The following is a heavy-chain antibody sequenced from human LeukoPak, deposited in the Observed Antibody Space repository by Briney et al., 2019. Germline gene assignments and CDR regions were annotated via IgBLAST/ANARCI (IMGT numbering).Heavy chain of an antibody. Sequence: PGGSLRLSCAASGFTFSSYWMSWVRQAPGKGLEWVANIKQDGSEKYYVDSVKGRFTISRDNAKNSLYLQMNSLRAEDTAVYYCARETPLRDSSGYSAGGYYYYMDVWGKGTTVTVSS. CDR2: IKQDGSEK. CDR3: ARETPLRDSSGYSAGGYYYYMDV. CDR1: GFTFSSYW. V-gene: IGHV3-7*01. J-gene: IGHJ6*03. D-gene: IGHD3-22*01.